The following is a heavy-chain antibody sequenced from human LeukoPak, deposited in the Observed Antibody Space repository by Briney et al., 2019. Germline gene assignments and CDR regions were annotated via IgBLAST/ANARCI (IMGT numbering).Heavy chain of an antibody. CDR2: INPNNGGT. Sequence: ASVKVSCKASGYTFSGYNINWVRQAPGQGLEWMGWINPNNGGTNFAQKFQGRVTITTDESTSTAYMELSSLRSEDTAVYYCARDGDGYKEYWGQGTLVTVSS. J-gene: IGHJ4*02. D-gene: IGHD5-24*01. CDR3: ARDGDGYKEY. CDR1: GYTFSGYN. V-gene: IGHV1-2*02.